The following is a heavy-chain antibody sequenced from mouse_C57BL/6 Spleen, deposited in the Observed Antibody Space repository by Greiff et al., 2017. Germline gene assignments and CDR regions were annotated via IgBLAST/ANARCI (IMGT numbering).Heavy chain of an antibody. Sequence: EVKLLESGGGLVKPGGSLKLSCAASGFTFSSYAMSWVRQTPEQRLEWVATISDGGSYTSYPDNDKGRFTISRGNAKNNLYQQRSHLKSEDTAMYYCARDIYYGNYDYAMDYWGQGTSVTVSA. CDR3: ARDIYYGNYDYAMDY. V-gene: IGHV5-4*01. J-gene: IGHJ4*01. CDR2: ISDGGSYT. CDR1: GFTFSSYA. D-gene: IGHD2-1*01.